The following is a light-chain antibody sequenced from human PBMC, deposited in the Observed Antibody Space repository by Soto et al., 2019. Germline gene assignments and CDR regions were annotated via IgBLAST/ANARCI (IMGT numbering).Light chain of an antibody. J-gene: IGKJ2*01. CDR3: LQDYIYPYT. CDR2: AAS. CDR1: QDIRTD. V-gene: IGKV1-6*01. Sequence: AIQMTQSPSSLSASVGDRVTITCRASQDIRTDVAWYQQKPGKAPKLLIFAASSLQSGVSSRFSGSGSGTDFTLTISSLQPEDFATYSCLQDYIYPYTFGQGTKLEIK.